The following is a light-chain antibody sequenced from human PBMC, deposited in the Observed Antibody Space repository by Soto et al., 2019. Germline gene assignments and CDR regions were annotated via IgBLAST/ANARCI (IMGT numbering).Light chain of an antibody. CDR1: SSNIGSNY. J-gene: IGLJ1*01. Sequence: QSVLTQPPSASGTPGQRVTISCSGSSSNIGSNYVYWYQQLPRTDPKLLIYRNNQRPSGVPDRFSGSKSGTSASLAISGRRSEDEADYYCAAWDDSLSGYVFGTGTKVTVL. CDR3: AAWDDSLSGYV. V-gene: IGLV1-47*01. CDR2: RNN.